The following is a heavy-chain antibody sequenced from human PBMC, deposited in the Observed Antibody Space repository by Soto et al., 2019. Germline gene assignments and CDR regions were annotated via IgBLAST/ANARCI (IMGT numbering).Heavy chain of an antibody. Sequence: GESLKISCKASGYSFTTYWIGWVRQMPGKGLEWMGIIYPGDSDIRCSPSFQGQVTISADKSIRTAYLQWSSLKASDTAMYYWDSMVRGLPAGFDTCGQGTLVTVAS. CDR1: GYSFTTYW. V-gene: IGHV5-51*01. J-gene: IGHJ5*02. CDR3: DSMVRGLPAGFDT. D-gene: IGHD3-10*01. CDR2: IYPGDSDI.